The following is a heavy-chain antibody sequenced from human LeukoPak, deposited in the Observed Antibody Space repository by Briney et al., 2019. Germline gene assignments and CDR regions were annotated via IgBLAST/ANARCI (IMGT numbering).Heavy chain of an antibody. J-gene: IGHJ5*02. CDR1: GYTFTGYY. Sequence: ASVKVSCKASGYTFTGYYMHWVRQAPGQGLEWMGWINPNSGGTNYAQKFQGRVTMTRDTSTSTAYMELSRLRSDDTAVYYCARGLRVLRFLEWQPFDPWGQGTLVTVSS. V-gene: IGHV1-2*02. CDR2: INPNSGGT. CDR3: ARGLRVLRFLEWQPFDP. D-gene: IGHD3-3*01.